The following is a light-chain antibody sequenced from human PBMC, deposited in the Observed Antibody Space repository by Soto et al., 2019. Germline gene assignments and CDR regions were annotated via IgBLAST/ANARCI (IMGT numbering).Light chain of an antibody. J-gene: IGKJ4*01. Sequence: EIVLTQSPATLSLSPGERATLSCRASQSVGTYLAWYQQKPGQAPRLLIYDASIRATGIPARFSGSGSGTDFTLPISSLEPEDFAVYYCQQRTNWPPLTFGGGTKVEIK. CDR3: QQRTNWPPLT. V-gene: IGKV3-11*01. CDR2: DAS. CDR1: QSVGTY.